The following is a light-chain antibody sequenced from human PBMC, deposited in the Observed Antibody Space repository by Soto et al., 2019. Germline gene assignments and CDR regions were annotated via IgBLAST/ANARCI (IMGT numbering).Light chain of an antibody. CDR3: AAWDDSLNGPV. V-gene: IGLV1-44*01. Sequence: QSVLTQPPSASGTPGQRVTISCSGSSSNIGSNTVNWYQQLPGTAPKLLLYSNNQRPSGVPDRFSGSKSGTSASLAISGLQSDDEADYYCAAWDDSLNGPVFGGGTQLTVL. J-gene: IGLJ2*01. CDR1: SSNIGSNT. CDR2: SNN.